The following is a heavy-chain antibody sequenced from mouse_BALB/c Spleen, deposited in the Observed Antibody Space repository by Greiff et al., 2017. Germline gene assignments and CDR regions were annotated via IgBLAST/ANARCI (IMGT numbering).Heavy chain of an antibody. V-gene: IGHV2-9*02. CDR1: GFSLTSYG. CDR3: AREMTTAAYYAMEY. J-gene: IGHJ4*01. D-gene: IGHD2-4*01. Sequence: VQLQQSGPGLVAPSQSLSLTCTVSGFSLTSYGVHWVRQPPGKGLEWLGVIWAGGSTNYNSALMSRLCISKDNSKSQVFLKMNSLQTDDTAMYYCAREMTTAAYYAMEYWGQGTAGTVSA. CDR2: IWAGGST.